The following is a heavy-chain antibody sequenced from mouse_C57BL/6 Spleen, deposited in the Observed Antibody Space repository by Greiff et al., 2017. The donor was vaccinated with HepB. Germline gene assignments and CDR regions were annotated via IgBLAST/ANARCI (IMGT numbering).Heavy chain of an antibody. V-gene: IGHV14-4*01. CDR3: TAAYGNYVH. D-gene: IGHD2-1*01. CDR1: GFNIKDDY. Sequence: VQLQQSGAELVRPGASVKLSCTASGFNIKDDYMHWVKQRPEQGLEWIGWIDPENGDTEYASKFQGKATITADTSSNTAYMQLSSLTSEDTAVYYCTAAYGNYVHWGQGTLVTVSA. J-gene: IGHJ3*01. CDR2: IDPENGDT.